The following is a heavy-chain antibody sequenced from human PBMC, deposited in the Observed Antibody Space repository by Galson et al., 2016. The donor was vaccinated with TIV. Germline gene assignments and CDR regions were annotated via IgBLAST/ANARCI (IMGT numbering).Heavy chain of an antibody. D-gene: IGHD2-15*01. J-gene: IGHJ3*01. CDR2: ISWHGGTI. V-gene: IGHV3-9*01. Sequence: CAASGFTFDEYAMHWVRQAPGKGPEWVAGISWHGGTIGYADSVKGRFTISRDNAKKSLYLQMNSLRREDTALYYCVKTNIYLRTVVADGAFDVWGQGTRVTVSS. CDR1: GFTFDEYA. CDR3: VKTNIYLRTVVADGAFDV.